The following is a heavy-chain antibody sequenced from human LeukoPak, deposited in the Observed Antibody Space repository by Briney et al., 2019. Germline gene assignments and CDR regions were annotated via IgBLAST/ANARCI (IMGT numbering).Heavy chain of an antibody. J-gene: IGHJ6*03. Sequence: GGSLRLSCAASGFTVSSNYMSWVRQAPGKGLEWVSVIYSGGSTYYADSVKGRFTISRDNSKNTLYLQMNSLRAEDTAVYYCARESEGAYVDVWGKGTTVTVSS. CDR3: ARESEGAYVDV. CDR2: IYSGGST. CDR1: GFTVSSNY. D-gene: IGHD3-16*01. V-gene: IGHV3-53*01.